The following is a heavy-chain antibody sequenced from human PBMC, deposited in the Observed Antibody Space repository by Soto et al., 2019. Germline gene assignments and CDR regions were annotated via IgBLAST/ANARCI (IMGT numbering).Heavy chain of an antibody. CDR2: ISGSSTYI. V-gene: IGHV3-21*01. D-gene: IGHD2-2*01. Sequence: PGGSLRLSCAASGFTFGSYDMTWVRQAPGKGLEWVSSISGSSTYIYYADSVKGRFTISRDNAKNSLYLQMDSLRADDTAVYYCARMGAXYCVSISCYPSPTMGYGMDVWGQGTTVTVSS. CDR1: GFTFGSYD. CDR3: ARMGAXYCVSISCYPSPTMGYGMDV. J-gene: IGHJ6*02.